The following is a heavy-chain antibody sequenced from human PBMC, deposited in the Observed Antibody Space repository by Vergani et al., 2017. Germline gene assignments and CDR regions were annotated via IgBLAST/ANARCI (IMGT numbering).Heavy chain of an antibody. Sequence: QVQLQESGPGLVKPSETLSLTCTVSGVSISSYYWSWIRQPPGKGLEWIGYIYYSGSTNYNPSLKSRVTISVDTSKNQFSLKLSSVTAADTAVYYCARGVDWLHPYYFDYWGQGTLVTVSS. J-gene: IGHJ4*02. CDR3: ARGVDWLHPYYFDY. V-gene: IGHV4-59*01. CDR1: GVSISSYY. CDR2: IYYSGST. D-gene: IGHD3/OR15-3a*01.